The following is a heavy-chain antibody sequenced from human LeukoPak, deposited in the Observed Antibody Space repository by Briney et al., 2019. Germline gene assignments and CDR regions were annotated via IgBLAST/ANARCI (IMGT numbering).Heavy chain of an antibody. Sequence: GESLKISCKGSGYSFTSYWIGWVRQMPGKGLEWMGIIYPGDSDTRYSPSFQGQVTISADRSISTAYLQWSSLKASDTAMYYCARGDYGDYRIFYTLFDFWGQGTLVTVSS. CDR2: IYPGDSDT. J-gene: IGHJ4*02. V-gene: IGHV5-51*01. CDR3: ARGDYGDYRIFYTLFDF. CDR1: GYSFTSYW. D-gene: IGHD4-17*01.